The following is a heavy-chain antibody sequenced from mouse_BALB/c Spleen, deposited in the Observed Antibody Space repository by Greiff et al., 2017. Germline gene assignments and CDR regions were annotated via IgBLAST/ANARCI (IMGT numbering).Heavy chain of an antibody. CDR1: GFSLTGYG. V-gene: IGHV2-6-7*01. J-gene: IGHJ4*01. D-gene: IGHD2-10*02. CDR3: ARVKYGNHYAMDY. CDR2: IWGDGST. Sequence: QVQLKESGPGLVAPSQSLSITCTVSGFSLTGYGVNWVRQPPGKGLEWLGMIWGDGSTDYNSALKSRLSISKDNSKSQVFLKMNSLQTDDTARYYCARVKYGNHYAMDYWGQGTSVTVSS.